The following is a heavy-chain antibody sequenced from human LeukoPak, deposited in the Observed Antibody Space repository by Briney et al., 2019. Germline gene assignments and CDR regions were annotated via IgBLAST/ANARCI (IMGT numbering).Heavy chain of an antibody. CDR3: ARVGPPAYSSGSLQH. CDR2: IYHSGST. V-gene: IGHV4-30-2*01. J-gene: IGHJ1*01. CDR1: GGSISSGGYS. D-gene: IGHD3-22*01. Sequence: SETLSLTCAVSGGSISSGGYSWSWIRQPPGKGLEWIGYIYHSGSTYYNPSLKSRVTISVDRSKNQFSLKLSSVTAADTAVYYCARVGPPAYSSGSLQHWGQGTLVTVSS.